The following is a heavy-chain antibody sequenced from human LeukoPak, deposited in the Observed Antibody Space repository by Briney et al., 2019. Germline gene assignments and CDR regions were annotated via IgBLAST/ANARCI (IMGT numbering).Heavy chain of an antibody. J-gene: IGHJ4*02. CDR1: GFTFSSYA. D-gene: IGHD6-13*01. CDR3: AKGTGGLSAAAGTPGY. V-gene: IGHV3-23*01. CDR2: ISGIGGST. Sequence: PGGSLRLSCAASGFTFSSYAMSWVRQAPGKWLEWVSSISGIGGSTYYADSVKGRCTSSRDNAKNTLYLQMNSLRAEDTAVDYCAKGTGGLSAAAGTPGYWGQGTLVTVSS.